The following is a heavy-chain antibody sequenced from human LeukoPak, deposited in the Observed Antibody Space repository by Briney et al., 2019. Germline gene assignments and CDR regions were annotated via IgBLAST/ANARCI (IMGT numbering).Heavy chain of an antibody. CDR2: ISFTGSTI. CDR3: ARDRGGSSYYGSGTYRAHYMDI. V-gene: IGHV3-11*01. J-gene: IGHJ6*03. CDR1: GFTFSDYY. Sequence: GGSLRLSCAASGFTFSDYYMNWIRQVPGKGLEWVSQISFTGSTIKYADSVKGRFTITRDNAKKSLYLEMNSLRIEDTAVYYCARDRGGSSYYGSGTYRAHYMDIWGKGTTVIISS. D-gene: IGHD3-10*01.